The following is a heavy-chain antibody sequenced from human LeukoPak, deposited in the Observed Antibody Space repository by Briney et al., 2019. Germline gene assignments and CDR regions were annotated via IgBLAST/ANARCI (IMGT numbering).Heavy chain of an antibody. D-gene: IGHD6-6*01. V-gene: IGHV1-46*01. CDR1: GYTFTSNY. Sequence: GASVKVSCKAFGYTFTSNYMQWVRQAPGQGPEWMGVISPSGGSTTYAQKFQGRVTLTRDMSTSTDYLELSSLRSEDTAVYYCARIPIAARPFDYWGQGTLVTVSS. CDR3: ARIPIAARPFDY. CDR2: ISPSGGST. J-gene: IGHJ4*02.